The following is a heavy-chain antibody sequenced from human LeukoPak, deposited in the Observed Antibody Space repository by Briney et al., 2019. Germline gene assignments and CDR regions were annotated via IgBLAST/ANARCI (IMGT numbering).Heavy chain of an antibody. J-gene: IGHJ6*02. Sequence: GGSLRLSCAASGFTFSSYAMSWVRQAPGKGLEWVSAISGSGGSTYYADSVKGRFTISRDNSKNTLYLQKNSLRAEDTAVYYCAKGLRDGYKSDYYYYGMDVWGQRTTVTVSS. CDR2: ISGSGGST. D-gene: IGHD5-24*01. CDR1: GFTFSSYA. V-gene: IGHV3-23*01. CDR3: AKGLRDGYKSDYYYYGMDV.